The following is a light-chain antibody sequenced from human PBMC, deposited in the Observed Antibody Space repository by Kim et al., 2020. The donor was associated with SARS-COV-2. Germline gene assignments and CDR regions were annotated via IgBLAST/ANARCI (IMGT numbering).Light chain of an antibody. J-gene: IGKJ1*01. CDR2: GAS. CDR3: QQYNYWPPWT. Sequence: EVVMTQSPATLSVSPGERVSLSCRASQSVSSKLAWYQHKPGQAPRLLIYGASTRATGIPARFSGSGSGTEFTLTISSLQSEDFAVYYCQQYNYWPPWTFGQGTKVDIK. CDR1: QSVSSK. V-gene: IGKV3-15*01.